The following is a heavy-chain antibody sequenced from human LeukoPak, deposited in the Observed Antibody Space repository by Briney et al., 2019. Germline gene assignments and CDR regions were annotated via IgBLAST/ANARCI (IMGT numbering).Heavy chain of an antibody. CDR2: ISWNSGSI. D-gene: IGHD3-10*02. J-gene: IGHJ6*04. Sequence: GGSLRLSCAASGFTFDDYAMHWVRQAPGKGLEWVSGISWNSGSIGYADSVKGRFTISRDNAKKSLYLPMNSLRAEDTAVYYCAELGITMIGGVWGKGTTVTISS. CDR3: AELGITMIGGV. CDR1: GFTFDDYA. V-gene: IGHV3-9*01.